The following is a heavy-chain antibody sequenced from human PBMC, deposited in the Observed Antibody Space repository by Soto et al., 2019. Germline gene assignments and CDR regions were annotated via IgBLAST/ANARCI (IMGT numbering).Heavy chain of an antibody. J-gene: IGHJ4*02. CDR3: AKDRERSGYFDY. CDR2: ISGSGGST. CDR1: GFTFSSYA. D-gene: IGHD1-26*01. Sequence: GGSLRLSCAASGFTFSSYAVSWVRQAPGKGLEWVSAISGSGGSTYYADSVKGRFTISRDNSKNTLYLQMNSLRAEDTAVYYCAKDRERSGYFDYWGQGTLVTVSS. V-gene: IGHV3-23*01.